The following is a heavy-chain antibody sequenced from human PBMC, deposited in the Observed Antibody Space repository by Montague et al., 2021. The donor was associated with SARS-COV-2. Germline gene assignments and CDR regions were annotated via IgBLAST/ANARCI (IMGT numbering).Heavy chain of an antibody. CDR1: GFTFSSIS. CDR2: ISSESAYI. D-gene: IGHD2-15*01. V-gene: IGHV3-21*01. J-gene: IGHJ6*02. Sequence: SLRLSCAASGFTFSSISMNWVRQAPGKRLEWVSSISSESAYIVYAESVRGRFPISRDNAQNVLYLQMNSLRAEDTAVYYCARFETSKFYSSGMDVWGQGTTVTVSS. CDR3: ARFETSKFYSSGMDV.